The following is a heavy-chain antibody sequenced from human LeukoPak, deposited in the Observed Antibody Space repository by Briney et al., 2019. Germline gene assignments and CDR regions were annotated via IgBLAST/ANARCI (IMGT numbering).Heavy chain of an antibody. Sequence: QPGGSLRLSCAASGFTFSSYAMSWVRQAPGKGLEWVSAISGSGGSTYYADSVKGRFTISRDNSKNTLYLQMNSLRAEDTAVYYCVRMETRMVREVRIDYWGQGTLVTVSS. D-gene: IGHD3-10*01. V-gene: IGHV3-23*01. CDR3: VRMETRMVREVRIDY. CDR1: GFTFSSYA. CDR2: ISGSGGST. J-gene: IGHJ4*02.